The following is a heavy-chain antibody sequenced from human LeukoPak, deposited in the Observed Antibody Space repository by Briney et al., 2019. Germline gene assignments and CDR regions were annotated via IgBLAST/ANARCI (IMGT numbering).Heavy chain of an antibody. D-gene: IGHD3-22*01. CDR2: IIPILGIA. V-gene: IGHV1-69*04. Sequence: ASVKVSCKASGGTFISYTISWVRQAPGQGREWMGRIIPILGIANYAQKFQGRVTITADKSTSTAYMELSSLRSEDTAVYYCARDGGVYDSSGYYLDYWGQGTLVTVSS. J-gene: IGHJ4*02. CDR1: GGTFISYT. CDR3: ARDGGVYDSSGYYLDY.